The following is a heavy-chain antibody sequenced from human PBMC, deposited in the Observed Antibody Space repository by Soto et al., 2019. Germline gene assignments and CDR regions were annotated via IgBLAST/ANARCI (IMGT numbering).Heavy chain of an antibody. CDR1: GGTFSSYT. CDR2: IIPILGIA. J-gene: IGHJ6*04. Sequence: QVQLVQSGAEVKKPGSSVKVSCKASGGTFSSYTISWVRQAPGQGLEWMGRIIPILGIANYAQKFQGRVTITADKSTCTAYMELSSLRSEDTAVYYCARDPTRIAALLDVWGKGTTVTVSS. D-gene: IGHD6-6*01. CDR3: ARDPTRIAALLDV. V-gene: IGHV1-69*08.